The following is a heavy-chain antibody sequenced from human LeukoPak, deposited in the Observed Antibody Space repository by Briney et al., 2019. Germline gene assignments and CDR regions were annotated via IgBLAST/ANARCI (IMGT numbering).Heavy chain of an antibody. CDR1: GGSLSSGDYY. D-gene: IGHD6-6*01. V-gene: IGHV4-39*01. Sequence: PSETLSLTCSVSGGSLSSGDYYWSWIRQPPGKGLEWIASIYYSGSTFYNPSLKSRVTISVDTSKNQFSLKLSSVTAADTAVYYCTRTRAVRYFHHWGQGTLVTVSS. CDR2: IYYSGST. CDR3: TRTRAVRYFHH. J-gene: IGHJ1*01.